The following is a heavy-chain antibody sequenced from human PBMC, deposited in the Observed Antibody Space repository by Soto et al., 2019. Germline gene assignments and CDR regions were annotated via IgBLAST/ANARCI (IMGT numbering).Heavy chain of an antibody. CDR1: GFTFSIYG. Sequence: ESGGGLVQPGGSLRLSCAASGFTFSIYGMSWVRQVPGKGLEWVSTISDSGDSAYYADSVKGRFTISRDNSKNTLYLQMNSLRDEDTAVYYCARPYGGKIGDAPDLWGQGTMVTVSS. V-gene: IGHV3-23*01. CDR3: ARPYGGKIGDAPDL. J-gene: IGHJ3*01. CDR2: ISDSGDSA. D-gene: IGHD2-15*01.